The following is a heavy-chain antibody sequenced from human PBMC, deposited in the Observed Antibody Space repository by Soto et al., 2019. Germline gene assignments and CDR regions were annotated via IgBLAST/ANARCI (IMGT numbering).Heavy chain of an antibody. CDR2: IYWDDDT. D-gene: IGHD3-22*01. J-gene: IGHJ5*02. CDR3: AYSVGSGYYFHNWFDP. V-gene: IGHV2-5*02. CDR1: GFSLSTSGVG. Sequence: QITLKESGPPLVKPTQTLTLTCTFSGFSLSTSGVGVGWIRQPPGKALEWLALIYWDDDTRYSPSLKSRLTITKDTSKKQVVLTMTNMDPVDTGTYYCAYSVGSGYYFHNWFDPWGQGTQVTVSS.